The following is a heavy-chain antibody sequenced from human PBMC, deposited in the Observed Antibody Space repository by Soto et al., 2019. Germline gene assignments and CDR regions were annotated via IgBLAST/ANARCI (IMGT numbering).Heavy chain of an antibody. CDR2: ISWNSGSI. V-gene: IGHV3-9*01. D-gene: IGHD3-10*01. CDR1: GFTFDDYA. CDR3: AKDMGTMVRGATHFDY. J-gene: IGHJ4*02. Sequence: EVQLVESGGGLVQPGRSLRLSCAASGFTFDDYAMHWVRQAPGKGLEWVSGISWNSGSIGYADSVKGRFTISRDNAKNSLYLQMNNMRAEDTALYYCAKDMGTMVRGATHFDYWGQGTLVTVSS.